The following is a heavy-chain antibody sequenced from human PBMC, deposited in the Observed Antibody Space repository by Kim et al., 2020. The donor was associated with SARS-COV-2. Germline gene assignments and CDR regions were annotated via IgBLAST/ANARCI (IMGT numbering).Heavy chain of an antibody. Sequence: YSQKFQGRVTITRDTSASTAYMALSSLRSENTAVYYCARGSVVGATDFDYWGQGTLVTVSS. J-gene: IGHJ4*02. D-gene: IGHD1-26*01. V-gene: IGHV1-3*01. CDR3: ARGSVVGATDFDY.